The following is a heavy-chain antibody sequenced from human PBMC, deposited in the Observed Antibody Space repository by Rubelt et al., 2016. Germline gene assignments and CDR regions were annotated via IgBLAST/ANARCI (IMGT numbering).Heavy chain of an antibody. V-gene: IGHV3-53*01. CDR3: ASRPPDCDCGYLDY. CDR1: GLTVSSNY. D-gene: IGHD2-21*02. J-gene: IGHJ4*02. Sequence: VRLVESGGGVVPPGRSLRLSCTASGLTVSSNYMSWVRQAPGKGLECVSVIYRGGATYYADSVKGRFTISRDNSKNTLYLQMNSLRAEDTAVYYCASRPPDCDCGYLDYWGQGTLVTVSS. CDR2: IYRGGAT.